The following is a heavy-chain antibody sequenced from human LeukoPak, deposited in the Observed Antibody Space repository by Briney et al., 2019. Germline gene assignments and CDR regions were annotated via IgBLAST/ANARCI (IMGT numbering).Heavy chain of an antibody. V-gene: IGHV3-48*03. J-gene: IGHJ4*02. Sequence: PLGSLRLSSAASGFTSRRYEMNSVCQAPGKGLEWVSYISRSGDTIYFADSVKGRFTISRGNAKNSLYLQMSSLRAEDTAVYYCARDYASDYWGQGTLVTVSS. D-gene: IGHD3-10*01. CDR3: ARDYASDY. CDR1: GFTSRRYE. CDR2: ISRSGDTI.